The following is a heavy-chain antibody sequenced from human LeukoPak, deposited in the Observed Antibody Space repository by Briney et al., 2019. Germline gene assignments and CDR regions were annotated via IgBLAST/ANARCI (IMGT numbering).Heavy chain of an antibody. Sequence: PGGSLRLSCAASGFTVSINYMTWVRQAPGKGLEWVSYISSSGSTIYYADSVKGRFTISRDNAKNSLYLQMNSLRAEDTAVYYCARKYSSSWFNYWYFDLWGRGTLVTVSS. J-gene: IGHJ2*01. V-gene: IGHV3-48*03. CDR2: ISSSGSTI. CDR1: GFTVSINY. CDR3: ARKYSSSWFNYWYFDL. D-gene: IGHD6-13*01.